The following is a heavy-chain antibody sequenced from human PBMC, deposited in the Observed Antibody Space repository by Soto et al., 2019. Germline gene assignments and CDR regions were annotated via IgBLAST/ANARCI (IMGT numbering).Heavy chain of an antibody. D-gene: IGHD3-3*01. Sequence: KPSETLSLTCAVYGGSFSGYYWSWIRQPPGKGLEWIGEINHSGSTNYNPSLKSRVTISVDTSKNQFSLKLSSVTAADTAVYYCARGRRAIFGVSYYYYGMDVWGQGTTVTVSS. V-gene: IGHV4-34*01. CDR2: INHSGST. CDR1: GGSFSGYY. CDR3: ARGRRAIFGVSYYYYGMDV. J-gene: IGHJ6*02.